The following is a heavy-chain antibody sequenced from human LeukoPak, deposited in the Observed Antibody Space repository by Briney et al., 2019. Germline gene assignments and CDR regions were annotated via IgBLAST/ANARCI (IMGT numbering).Heavy chain of an antibody. Sequence: TSQTLSLTCTVSGGSISSGGYYWSWIRQPPGKGLEWIGYIYHSGSTYYNPSLKSRVTISVDRSKNQFSLKLSSVTAADTAVYYCARHSARRAFGYWGQGTLVTVSS. CDR3: ARHSARRAFGY. CDR2: IYHSGST. D-gene: IGHD3-16*01. J-gene: IGHJ4*02. CDR1: GGSISSGGYY. V-gene: IGHV4-30-2*01.